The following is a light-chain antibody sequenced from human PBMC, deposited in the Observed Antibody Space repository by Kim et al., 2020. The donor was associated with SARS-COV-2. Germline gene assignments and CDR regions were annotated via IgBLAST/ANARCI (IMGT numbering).Light chain of an antibody. V-gene: IGLV6-57*03. J-gene: IGLJ2*01. Sequence: KTVTISCPRSSGSIASNYVQWYQQRPGSAPTTVIYEYNQRPSGVPDRFSGSIDSSSNSASLTISGLKTEDEADYYCQSYDSSNHVVFGGGTQLTVL. CDR1: SGSIASNY. CDR2: EYN. CDR3: QSYDSSNHVV.